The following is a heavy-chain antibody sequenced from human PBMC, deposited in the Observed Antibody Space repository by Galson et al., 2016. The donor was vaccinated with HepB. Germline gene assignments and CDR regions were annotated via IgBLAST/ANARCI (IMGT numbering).Heavy chain of an antibody. D-gene: IGHD3-3*01. Sequence: SGGTFSSYAISWVRQAPGQGLEWMGGIIPIFGTANYAQKFQGRVTITADKSTSTAYMELSSLRSEDTAVYYCASPYYDFWSGYYPSYYYYGMDVWGQGTTVTVS. CDR2: IIPIFGTA. CDR1: GGTFSSYA. J-gene: IGHJ6*02. CDR3: ASPYYDFWSGYYPSYYYYGMDV. V-gene: IGHV1-69*06.